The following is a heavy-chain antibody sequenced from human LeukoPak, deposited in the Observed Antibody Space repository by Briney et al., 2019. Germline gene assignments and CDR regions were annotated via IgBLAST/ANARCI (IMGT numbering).Heavy chain of an antibody. CDR2: ISGGSGTI. V-gene: IGHV3-48*03. CDR1: GFTYSMYE. Sequence: GGSLRLSCSASGFTYSMYEMHSVRQAPGKGLEWVSYISGGSGTIYYADSVKGRFTISRDDAKNSVYLQMNSMRVDDTAVYYTARDSSGCPLDHWGQGTLVTVSS. J-gene: IGHJ4*02. CDR3: ARDSSGCPLDH. D-gene: IGHD3-22*01.